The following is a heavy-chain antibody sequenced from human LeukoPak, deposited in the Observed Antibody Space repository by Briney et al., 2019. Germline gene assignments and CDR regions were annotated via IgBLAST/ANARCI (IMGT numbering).Heavy chain of an antibody. V-gene: IGHV4-39*01. CDR3: ARHLDY. CDR2: ISYSGNT. Sequence: SETLSLTCTVSGGSISSIENYWGWIRQPPGKGLEWIGSISYSGNTYYNPSLKSRVTISGNTSKNQFSLKMTSVTAADTAVYYCARHLDYWGQGTLVTVSS. CDR1: GGSISSIENY. J-gene: IGHJ4*02.